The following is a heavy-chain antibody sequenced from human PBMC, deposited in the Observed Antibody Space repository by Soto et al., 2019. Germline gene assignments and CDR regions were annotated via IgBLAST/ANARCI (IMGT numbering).Heavy chain of an antibody. V-gene: IGHV1-69*13. CDR1: GGTFISYA. CDR2: TIPIFSTT. CDR3: AAAVWRGYSEYYYGMDV. D-gene: IGHD3-3*01. J-gene: IGHJ6*02. Sequence: SVKVSCKAFGGTFISYAFSWVRQAPGQGLEWMGGTIPIFSTTHYAQNFQGRVTITADGSTSIAYMELSSLRSEDTAVYYCAAAVWRGYSEYYYGMDVWGLGTTVTV.